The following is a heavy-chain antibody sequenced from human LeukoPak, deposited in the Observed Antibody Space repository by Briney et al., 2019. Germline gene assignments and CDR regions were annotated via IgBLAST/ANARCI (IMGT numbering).Heavy chain of an antibody. D-gene: IGHD3-16*01. CDR3: ARLWRGIVDY. J-gene: IGHJ4*02. CDR2: IYYSGST. CDR1: GGSFSGYY. Sequence: SETLSLTCAVYGGSFSGYYWSWIRQPPGKGLEWIGYIYYSGSTNYNPSLKSRVTISVDTSKNQFSLKLSSVTAADTAVYYCARLWRGIVDYWGQGTLVTVSS. V-gene: IGHV4-59*08.